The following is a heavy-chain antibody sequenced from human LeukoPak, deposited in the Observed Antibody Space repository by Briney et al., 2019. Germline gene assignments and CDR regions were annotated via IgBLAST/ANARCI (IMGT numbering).Heavy chain of an antibody. J-gene: IGHJ4*02. CDR3: AKGKDSSGYNFDY. CDR2: ISGSGGST. CDR1: GFTFSSYA. V-gene: IGHV3-23*01. Sequence: PGGSLRLSCAASGFTFSSYAMSWVRQAPGKGLEWVSAISGSGGSTYYAGSVKGRFTISRDNSKNTLYLQMNSLRAEDTAVYYCAKGKDSSGYNFDYWGQGTLVTVSS. D-gene: IGHD3-22*01.